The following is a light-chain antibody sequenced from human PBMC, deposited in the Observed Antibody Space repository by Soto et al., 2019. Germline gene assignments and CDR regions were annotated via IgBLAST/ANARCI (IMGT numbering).Light chain of an antibody. V-gene: IGKV3D-7*01. J-gene: IGKJ1*01. CDR1: QSVGGRH. CDR2: APF. CDR3: QQDTNLPLRT. Sequence: PGTVASYTGERASLSCRAFQSVGGRHVRWYQQKRGQCPRPLIFAPFSRATGIPDRFSANGSGTDFTLPISILQSGDSAVYNSQQDTNLPLRTFCQVT.